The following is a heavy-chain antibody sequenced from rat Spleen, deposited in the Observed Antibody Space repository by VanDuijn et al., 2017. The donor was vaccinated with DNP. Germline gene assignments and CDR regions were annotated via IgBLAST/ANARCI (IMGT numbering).Heavy chain of an antibody. J-gene: IGHJ2*01. D-gene: IGHD1-7*01. CDR3: ARDRYYGYGPYYFDY. V-gene: IGHV5-31*01. CDR2: ITSSGGST. Sequence: EVQLVESGGDLVQPGRSLKLSCVASGFTFNNYWMTWIRQVPGKGLEWVASITSSGGSTYYPDSVKGRFTISRDNAKNTLYLQMNSLRSEDTATYYCARDRYYGYGPYYFDYWGQGVMVTVSS. CDR1: GFTFNNYW.